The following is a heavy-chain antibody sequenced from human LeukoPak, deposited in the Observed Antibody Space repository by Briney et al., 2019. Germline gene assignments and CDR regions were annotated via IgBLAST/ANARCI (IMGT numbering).Heavy chain of an antibody. CDR1: GFIVSTNY. CDR2: IYSGGTT. V-gene: IGHV3-53*05. J-gene: IGHJ4*02. D-gene: IGHD3-3*01. Sequence: GGSLRLSCAASGFIVSTNYMSWVRQAPGKGLEWVSVIYSGGTTYYADSVKGRFTISRDNSKNTLYVQMNSLRAEDTAVYYCAKDQDVSLYWSGYFGYWGQGTLVTVSS. CDR3: AKDQDVSLYWSGYFGY.